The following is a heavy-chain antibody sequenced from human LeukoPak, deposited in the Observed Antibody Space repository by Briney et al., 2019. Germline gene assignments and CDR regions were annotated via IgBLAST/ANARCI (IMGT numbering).Heavy chain of an antibody. D-gene: IGHD3-16*01. CDR3: ASPRFGTYYYFYMDV. V-gene: IGHV4-39*01. CDR1: GGSISSSSYY. Sequence: QPSETLSLTCTVSGGSISSSSYYWGWIRQPPGKGLEWIGSIYYSGSTYYNPPLKSRVTISVDTSKNQFSLKLSSVTAADTAMYYCASPRFGTYYYFYMDVWGKGTTVTVSS. CDR2: IYYSGST. J-gene: IGHJ6*03.